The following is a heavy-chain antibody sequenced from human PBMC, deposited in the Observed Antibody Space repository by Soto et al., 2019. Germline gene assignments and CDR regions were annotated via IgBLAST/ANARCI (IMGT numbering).Heavy chain of an antibody. CDR2: ISGSRGST. J-gene: IGHJ4*02. Sequence: GGSLRLSCAASGFTFSSYAMSWVRQAPGKGLEWVSAISGSRGSTYYADSVKGRFTISRDNSKNTLYLQMNSLRAEDTAVYYCAKRRGRVTMVREAYYFDYWGQGTLVTVSS. CDR3: AKRRGRVTMVREAYYFDY. V-gene: IGHV3-23*01. D-gene: IGHD3-10*01. CDR1: GFTFSSYA.